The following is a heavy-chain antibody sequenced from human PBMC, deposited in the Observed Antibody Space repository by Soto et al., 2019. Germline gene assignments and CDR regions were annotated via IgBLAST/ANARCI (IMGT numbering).Heavy chain of an antibody. J-gene: IGHJ6*02. CDR1: GFTFSSYL. CDR3: AREGATVKYYYYGMDV. D-gene: IGHD4-17*01. CDR2: IKQDGSEK. V-gene: IGHV3-7*01. Sequence: PGGSLRLSCAASGFTFSSYLMSWVRQAPGKGLEWVANIKQDGSEKYYVDSVKGRFTISRDNAKNSLYLQMNSLRAEDTAVYYCAREGATVKYYYYGMDVWGQGTTVTVSS.